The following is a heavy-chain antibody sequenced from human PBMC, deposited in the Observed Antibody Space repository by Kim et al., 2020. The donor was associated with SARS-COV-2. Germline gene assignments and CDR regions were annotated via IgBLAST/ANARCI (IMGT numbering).Heavy chain of an antibody. J-gene: IGHJ4*02. D-gene: IGHD6-19*01. CDR3: AGEAVAGKVY. Sequence: SETLSLTCTVSGGSISSYYWSWIRQPPGKGLEWIGYIYYSGSTNYNPSLKSRVTISVDTSKNQFSLKLSSVTAADTAVYYCAGEAVAGKVYWGQGTLVT. V-gene: IGHV4-59*01. CDR2: IYYSGST. CDR1: GGSISSYY.